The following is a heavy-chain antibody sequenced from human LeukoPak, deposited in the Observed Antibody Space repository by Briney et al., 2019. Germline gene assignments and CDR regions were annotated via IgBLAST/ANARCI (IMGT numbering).Heavy chain of an antibody. CDR1: GGTFSSYA. V-gene: IGHV1-69*01. CDR2: IIPIFGTA. J-gene: IGHJ6*02. Sequence: GSSVKVSCKASGGTFSSYAISWVRQAPGQGLEWMGGIIPIFGTANYAQKFQGRVTITADESTSTAYMELSSLRSEDTAVYYCAEDGHYYYGMDVWGQGTTVTVSS. CDR3: AEDGHYYYGMDV.